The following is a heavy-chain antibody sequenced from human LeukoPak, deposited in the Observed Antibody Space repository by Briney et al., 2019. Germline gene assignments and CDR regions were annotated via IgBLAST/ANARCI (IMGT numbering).Heavy chain of an antibody. CDR2: IYYSGST. CDR3: ASNKGQWLFSD. D-gene: IGHD6-19*01. J-gene: IGHJ4*02. Sequence: SETLSLTCTVSGGSISSNYWNWIRQPPGKGLEWIANIYYSGSTNYNPSLKSRVTISVDTSKNQFSLRLSSVTAADTAVYYCASNKGQWLFSDWGQGTLVTVSS. CDR1: GGSISSNY. V-gene: IGHV4-59*08.